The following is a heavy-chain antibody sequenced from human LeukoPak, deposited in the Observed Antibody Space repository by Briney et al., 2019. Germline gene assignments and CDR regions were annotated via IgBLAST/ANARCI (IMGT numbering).Heavy chain of an antibody. CDR3: ARFHSSSPDWFDP. CDR1: GFSLSISTVG. D-gene: IGHD6-13*01. V-gene: IGHV2-5*02. Sequence: SGPTLVKPTQTLTLTCTFSGFSLSISTVGVAWIRQPPGKALEWLAVIYWDDDKRYSPSLKSRLTITKDTSKNQVVLTMTNMASVGTGTYYCARFHSSSPDWFDPWGQGTLVTVAS. J-gene: IGHJ5*02. CDR2: IYWDDDK.